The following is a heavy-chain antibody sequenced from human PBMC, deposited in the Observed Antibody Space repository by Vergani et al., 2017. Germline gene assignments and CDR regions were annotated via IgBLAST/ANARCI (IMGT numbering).Heavy chain of an antibody. CDR2: INHSGGA. CDR1: GGSISSYY. CDR3: AALSGGHFDY. D-gene: IGHD1-14*01. V-gene: IGHV4-59*04. Sequence: QVQLQESGPGLVKPSETLSLTCTVSGGSISSYYWSWIRQPPGKGLEWIGEINHSGGANYNPSLKSRVTISVDTSKNQFSLKLSSVTAADTAVYYCAALSGGHFDYWGQGSLVTVSS. J-gene: IGHJ4*02.